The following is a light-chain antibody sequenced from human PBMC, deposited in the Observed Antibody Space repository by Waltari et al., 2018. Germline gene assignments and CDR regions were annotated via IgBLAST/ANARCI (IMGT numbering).Light chain of an antibody. CDR1: SSNLGNNY. J-gene: IGLJ2*01. Sequence: QSVLTQPPSVSAAPGQKVTISCSGRSSNLGNNYLSWYQHLPGTAPKLLIYDNNKRPSGIPDRFSGSKSGTSATLGITGLQTGDEADYYCGTWDSSLSADVVFGGGTKLTVL. V-gene: IGLV1-51*01. CDR2: DNN. CDR3: GTWDSSLSADVV.